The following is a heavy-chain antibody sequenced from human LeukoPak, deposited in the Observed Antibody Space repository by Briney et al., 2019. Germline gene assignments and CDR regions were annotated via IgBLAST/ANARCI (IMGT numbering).Heavy chain of an antibody. V-gene: IGHV4-59*11. Sequence: SETLSLTCTVSGGSIRSHYWSSIRQPPGKGLEWIGYIYYSGSTNYNPSLKSRVTISVDTSKNQFSLKLSSVTAADTAVYYCARDRGDYDSSGYYGYFDYWGQGALVTVSS. D-gene: IGHD3-22*01. J-gene: IGHJ4*02. CDR2: IYYSGST. CDR3: ARDRGDYDSSGYYGYFDY. CDR1: GGSIRSHY.